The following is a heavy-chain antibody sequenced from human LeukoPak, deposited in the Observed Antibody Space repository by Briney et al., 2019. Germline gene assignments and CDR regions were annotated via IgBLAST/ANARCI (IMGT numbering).Heavy chain of an antibody. CDR3: ARGRVITMVRGVLVY. J-gene: IGHJ4*02. CDR2: ISSSSSTI. CDR1: GFTFSSYS. D-gene: IGHD3-10*01. Sequence: GGSLRLSCAASGFTFSSYSMNWVRQAPGKGLEWGSYISSSSSTIYYADSVKGRFTISRDNAKNSLYLQMNSLRAEDTAVYYCARGRVITMVRGVLVYWGQGTLVTVSS. V-gene: IGHV3-48*01.